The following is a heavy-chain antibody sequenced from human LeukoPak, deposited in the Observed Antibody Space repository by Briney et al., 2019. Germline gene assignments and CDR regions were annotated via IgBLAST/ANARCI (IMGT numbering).Heavy chain of an antibody. CDR3: ARHPPRGYYYSRMDRVYY. J-gene: IGHJ4*02. CDR2: IYYSGST. CDR1: GGSISSSRYD. V-gene: IGHV4-39*01. D-gene: IGHD3-22*01. Sequence: SETLSLTCTVSGGSISSSRYDWGWIRQPPGKGLEWIVTIYYSGSTYYNPSRQSRFTISVDRTKNQCSLKVSSVTAAAPPGYYCARHPPRGYYYSRMDRVYYCGQGTLLTVSS.